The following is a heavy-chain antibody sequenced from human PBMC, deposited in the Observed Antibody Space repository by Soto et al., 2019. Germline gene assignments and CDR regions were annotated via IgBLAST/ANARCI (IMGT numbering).Heavy chain of an antibody. J-gene: IGHJ3*02. V-gene: IGHV1-18*01. D-gene: IGHD6-13*01. Sequence: GASVKVSCKASGYTITSYGISWVRQAPGQGLEWMGWISAYNGNTNYAQKLQGRVTMTTDTSTSTAYMELRSLRSDDTAVYYCARGQQLVWARAFAIWGQGTMVTVSS. CDR1: GYTITSYG. CDR2: ISAYNGNT. CDR3: ARGQQLVWARAFAI.